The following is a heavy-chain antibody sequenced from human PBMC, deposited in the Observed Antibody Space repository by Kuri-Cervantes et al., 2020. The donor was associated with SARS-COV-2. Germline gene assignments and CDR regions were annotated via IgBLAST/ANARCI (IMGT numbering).Heavy chain of an antibody. D-gene: IGHD3-3*01. CDR3: ARDDNSLDFWSGYGYYYGMDV. V-gene: IGHV3-48*02. J-gene: IGHJ6*02. CDR1: GFTFSSYG. Sequence: GESLKISCAASGFTFSSYGMHWVRQAPGKGLEWVSYISSSSSTIYSADSVKGRFTISRDNAKNSLYLQMNSLRDEDTAVYYCARDDNSLDFWSGYGYYYGMDVWGQGTTVTVSS. CDR2: ISSSSSTI.